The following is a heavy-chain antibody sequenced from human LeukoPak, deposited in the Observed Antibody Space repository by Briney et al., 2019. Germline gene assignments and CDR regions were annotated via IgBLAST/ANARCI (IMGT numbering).Heavy chain of an antibody. CDR2: ISYDGSDK. CDR1: GFTFSRYA. CDR3: ARGGGSSWSFDY. D-gene: IGHD6-13*01. Sequence: GGSLRLSCAASGFTFSRYAMHWVRQTPGKGLEWVAVISYDGSDKYYADSVKGRFTISRDNSKNTLYLQMNSLRAEDTAVYYCARGGGSSWSFDYWGQGTLVTVSS. J-gene: IGHJ4*02. V-gene: IGHV3-30*14.